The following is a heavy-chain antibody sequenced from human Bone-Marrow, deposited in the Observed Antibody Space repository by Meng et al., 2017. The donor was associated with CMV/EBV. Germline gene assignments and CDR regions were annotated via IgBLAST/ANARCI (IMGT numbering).Heavy chain of an antibody. CDR2: IIPIFGTA. V-gene: IGHV1-69*05. Sequence: GTFISYAISWVRQAPGQGLEWMGGIIPIFGTANYAQKFQGRVTITTDESTSTAYMELSSLRSEDTAVYYCATYCSSTSCYSLRGFDYWGQGTLVTFSS. CDR3: ATYCSSTSCYSLRGFDY. J-gene: IGHJ4*02. CDR1: GTFISYA. D-gene: IGHD2-2*02.